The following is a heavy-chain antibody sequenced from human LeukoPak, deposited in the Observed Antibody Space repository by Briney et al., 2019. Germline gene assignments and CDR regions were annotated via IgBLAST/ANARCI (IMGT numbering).Heavy chain of an antibody. Sequence: PGGSLRLSCAASGFTFSSYGMRWVRQAPGKGLEWVAFIRYDGSNKYYADSVKGRFTISRDSSKNTLYLQMNSLRAEDTAVYYCARGGYYYDSSREFDYWGQGTLVTVSS. J-gene: IGHJ4*02. CDR3: ARGGYYYDSSREFDY. CDR1: GFTFSSYG. V-gene: IGHV3-30*02. CDR2: IRYDGSNK. D-gene: IGHD3-22*01.